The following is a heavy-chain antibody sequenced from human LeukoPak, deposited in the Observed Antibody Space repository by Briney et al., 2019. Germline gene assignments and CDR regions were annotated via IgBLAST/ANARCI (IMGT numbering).Heavy chain of an antibody. Sequence: PSETLSLTCAVYGGSFSGYYWSWIRQPPGKGLKWIGEINHSGSTNYNPSLKSRVTISVDTSKNQFSLKLSSVTAADTAVYYCARSEGNWDDSSGLDYWGQGTLVTVSS. CDR3: ARSEGNWDDSSGLDY. J-gene: IGHJ4*02. D-gene: IGHD3-22*01. CDR2: INHSGST. V-gene: IGHV4-34*01. CDR1: GGSFSGYY.